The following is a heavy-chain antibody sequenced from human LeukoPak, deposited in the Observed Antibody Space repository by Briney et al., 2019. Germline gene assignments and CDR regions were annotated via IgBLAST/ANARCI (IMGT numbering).Heavy chain of an antibody. CDR3: ARGSYSSSSIRLYYYYMDV. CDR1: GFTFSSYW. V-gene: IGHV3-7*01. Sequence: GGSLRLSCAASGFTFSSYWMSWVRQAPGKGLEWVANIKHEGREKYYVDSGKGRFTISRDNAKNSLYLRMNSLRAEDTSVYYCARGSYSSSSIRLYYYYMDVWGKGTTVTVSS. J-gene: IGHJ6*03. D-gene: IGHD6-6*01. CDR2: IKHEGREK.